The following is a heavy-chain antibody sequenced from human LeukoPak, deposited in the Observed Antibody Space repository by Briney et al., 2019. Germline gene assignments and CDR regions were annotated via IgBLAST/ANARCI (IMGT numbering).Heavy chain of an antibody. D-gene: IGHD3-22*01. Sequence: SETLSLTCTVSGGSISTSNYYWGWIRQPPGKGLEWIGSIYPSGSTYYNPSLKSRVTISVDTSKNQFSLKPSSVTAADTAVYYCAGEMSSGSFRDFDYWGQGTRVTVSS. J-gene: IGHJ4*02. CDR1: GGSISTSNYY. CDR2: IYPSGST. CDR3: AGEMSSGSFRDFDY. V-gene: IGHV4-39*07.